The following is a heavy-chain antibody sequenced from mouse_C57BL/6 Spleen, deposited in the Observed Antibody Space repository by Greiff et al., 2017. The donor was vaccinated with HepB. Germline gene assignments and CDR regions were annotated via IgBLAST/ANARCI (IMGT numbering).Heavy chain of an antibody. D-gene: IGHD2-4*01. J-gene: IGHJ2*01. CDR1: GYTFTSYW. CDR2: IDPSDSET. Sequence: VQLQQPGAELVRPGSSVKLSCKASGYTFTSYWMHWVKQRPIQGLEWIGNIDPSDSETHYNQKFKDKATLTVDKSSSTAYMQLSSLTSEDSAVYYCARDGSYDYQDFDYWGQGTTLTVSS. CDR3: ARDGSYDYQDFDY. V-gene: IGHV1-52*01.